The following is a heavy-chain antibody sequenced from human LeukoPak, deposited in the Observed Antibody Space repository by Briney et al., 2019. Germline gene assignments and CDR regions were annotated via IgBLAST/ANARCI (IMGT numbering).Heavy chain of an antibody. D-gene: IGHD2-2*01. Sequence: SETLSLTCTVSSASISTYYWSWIRQPPGKGLEWIGYIYHSGTSNYNPSLKSRVTMSVDTSKNQFSLKLSSVTAADTAVYYCATQRRAYCSSTSCWNERAALNWFDPWGQGTLVTVSS. V-gene: IGHV4-59*08. J-gene: IGHJ5*02. CDR2: IYHSGTS. CDR3: ATQRRAYCSSTSCWNERAALNWFDP. CDR1: SASISTYY.